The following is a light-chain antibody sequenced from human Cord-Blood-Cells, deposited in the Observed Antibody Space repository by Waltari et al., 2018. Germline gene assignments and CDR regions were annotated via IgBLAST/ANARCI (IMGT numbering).Light chain of an antibody. CDR1: QSVSSN. J-gene: IGKJ1*01. CDR3: QQYNNWPRT. CDR2: GSS. Sequence: ELVMTQSPATLSVSPGERATLSCRASQSVSSNLAWYQQKPGQGPWLLIYGSSTRATGIPARFRGSGSGTEFTLTISSLKSEDFAVYYCQQYNNWPRTFGQGTKVEIK. V-gene: IGKV3-15*01.